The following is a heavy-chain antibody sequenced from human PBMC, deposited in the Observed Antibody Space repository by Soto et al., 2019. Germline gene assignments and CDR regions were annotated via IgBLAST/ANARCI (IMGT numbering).Heavy chain of an antibody. CDR2: MFPWTSDT. V-gene: IGHV5-51*01. CDR3: VTTRDGTTFFPH. J-gene: IGHJ4*02. Sequence: GESLTISCQGSGYTFNSFWIGWVRQMPGEGLEWMGLMFPWTSDTRYSPSFQGHVSISVDRSTGTGYLQWNSLKASDTAMYYCVTTRDGTTFFPHWGQGTPVTVSS. CDR1: GYTFNSFW. D-gene: IGHD1-7*01.